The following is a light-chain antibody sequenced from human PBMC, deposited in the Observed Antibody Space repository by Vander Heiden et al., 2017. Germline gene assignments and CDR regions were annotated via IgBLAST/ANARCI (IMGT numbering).Light chain of an antibody. J-gene: IGKJ2*01. CDR3: QQFSIYPRT. V-gene: IGKV1-13*02. CDR1: QGITSA. CDR2: DAT. Sequence: AIKWTQSSSSLSASVGAIVTIACRASQGITSALAWYQQKPGKRPELLIYDATSLETGVPLRFSGSGSGTDFTLTISSLQPEDAATYFCQQFSIYPRTFGQGTKLEIK.